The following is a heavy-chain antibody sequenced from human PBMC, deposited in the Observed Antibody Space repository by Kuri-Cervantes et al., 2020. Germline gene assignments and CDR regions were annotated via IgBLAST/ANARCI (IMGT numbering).Heavy chain of an antibody. Sequence: SGPTLVKPTETLTLTCTVSGFSLSNARMGVSWIPQPPGKALEWLAHIFSNDEKSYSTSLKSRLTISKDTSKSQVVLTMTNMDPVDTATYYCAHTKPSNWNDRGHYFDYWGQGTLVTVSS. CDR2: IFSNDEK. CDR3: AHTKPSNWNDRGHYFDY. D-gene: IGHD1-20*01. CDR1: GFSLSNARMG. J-gene: IGHJ4*02. V-gene: IGHV2-26*01.